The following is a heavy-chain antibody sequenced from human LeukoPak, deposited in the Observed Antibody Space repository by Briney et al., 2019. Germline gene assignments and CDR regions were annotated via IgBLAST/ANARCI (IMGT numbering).Heavy chain of an antibody. V-gene: IGHV1-3*01. Sequence: ASVKVSCKASGYIFTDYAIHWLRQAPGQRPEWMGWMNPGDGNTNYSQKFQGRITLIRDTSAATAYMELSSLRHDDLAVYYCARGRGTSGSNRDFYYYYYMDVWGKGTTVTVSS. CDR1: GYIFTDYA. CDR2: MNPGDGNT. CDR3: ARGRGTSGSNRDFYYYYYMDV. D-gene: IGHD2-15*01. J-gene: IGHJ6*03.